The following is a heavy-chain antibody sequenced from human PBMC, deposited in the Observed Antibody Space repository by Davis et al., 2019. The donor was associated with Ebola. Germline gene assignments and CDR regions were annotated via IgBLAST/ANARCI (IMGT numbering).Heavy chain of an antibody. V-gene: IGHV3-23*01. CDR2: ISGSGGST. CDR3: ARDSGDYEDY. Sequence: GESLKISCAASGFTFSSYAMSWVRQAPGKGLEWVSAISGSGGSTYYADSVKGRFTISRDNSKNTLYLQMNSLRAEDTAVYYCARDSGDYEDYWGQGTLVTVSS. CDR1: GFTFSSYA. J-gene: IGHJ4*02. D-gene: IGHD4-17*01.